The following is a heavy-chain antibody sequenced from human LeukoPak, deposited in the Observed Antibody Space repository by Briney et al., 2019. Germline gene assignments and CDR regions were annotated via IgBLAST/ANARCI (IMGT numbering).Heavy chain of an antibody. D-gene: IGHD5-24*01. V-gene: IGHV4-61*02. CDR1: GGSISSGSYY. J-gene: IGHJ4*02. CDR3: ARDGYNYRRFDY. Sequence: PSETLSLTCTVSGGSISSGSYYWSWIRQPAGKGLEWIGRIYTSGSTNYNPSLKSRVTISVDTSKKQFSLKLSSVTAADTAVYYCARDGYNYRRFDYWGQGTLVTVSS. CDR2: IYTSGST.